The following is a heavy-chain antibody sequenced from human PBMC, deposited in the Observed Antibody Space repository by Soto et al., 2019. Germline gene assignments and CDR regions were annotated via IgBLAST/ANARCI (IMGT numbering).Heavy chain of an antibody. CDR1: GYTFTSYG. V-gene: IGHV1-18*04. J-gene: IGHJ6*02. CDR2: ISAYNGNT. CDR3: ARDWFYLRLTGYYPYYGMDV. D-gene: IGHD3-9*01. Sequence: ASVKVSCKASGYTFTSYGISWVRQAPGQGLEWMGWISAYNGNTNYAQKLQGRVTMTTDTSTSKAYMELRSLRSDETAVYYCARDWFYLRLTGYYPYYGMDVWGQGTTVTVSS.